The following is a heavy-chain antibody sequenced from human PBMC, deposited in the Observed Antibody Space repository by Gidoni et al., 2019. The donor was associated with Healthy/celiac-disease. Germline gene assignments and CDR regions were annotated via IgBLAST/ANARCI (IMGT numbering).Heavy chain of an antibody. J-gene: IGHJ6*02. CDR2: LWYDGSNQ. CDR3: ARDRIVVVPAAQYYYYGMDV. D-gene: IGHD2-2*01. V-gene: IGHV3-33*01. CDR1: GCTFSSDG. Sequence: QVQLVESGGDVVKPGRSLRLSCAASGCTFSSDGMHWVRQAPGKGLALVAVLWYDGSNQYYADSVKGRFTISRDNSKNPLYLQMHRLIAEDTAVYYCARDRIVVVPAAQYYYYGMDVWGQGTTVTVSS.